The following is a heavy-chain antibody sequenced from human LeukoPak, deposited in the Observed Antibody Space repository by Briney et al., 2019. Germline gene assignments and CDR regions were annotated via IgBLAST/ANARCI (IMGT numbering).Heavy chain of an antibody. CDR3: ARARGTTSRFDP. CDR2: IIPIFGTA. V-gene: IGHV1-69*06. CDR1: GGTFSSYA. D-gene: IGHD1-26*01. J-gene: IGHJ5*02. Sequence: GASVKVSCKASGGTFSSYAISWVRQAPGQGLEWMGGIIPIFGTANYAQKFQGRVTITADKSTSTAYMGLSSLRSEDTAVYYCARARGTTSRFDPWGQGTLVTVSS.